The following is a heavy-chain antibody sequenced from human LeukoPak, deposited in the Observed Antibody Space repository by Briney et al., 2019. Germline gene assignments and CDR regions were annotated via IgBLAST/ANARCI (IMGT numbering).Heavy chain of an antibody. CDR2: INPNTGGT. CDR3: ARWNIVVVPSARDYYYYMDV. Sequence: ASVKVSCKASGYSFTGYYMNWVRQAPGQGLEWMGWINPNTGGTNYAQKFQGRVTMTRDTSISTAFMELSRLTSDDTAVYYCARWNIVVVPSARDYYYYMDVRGKGTTVTISS. J-gene: IGHJ6*03. D-gene: IGHD2-2*01. CDR1: GYSFTGYY. V-gene: IGHV1-2*02.